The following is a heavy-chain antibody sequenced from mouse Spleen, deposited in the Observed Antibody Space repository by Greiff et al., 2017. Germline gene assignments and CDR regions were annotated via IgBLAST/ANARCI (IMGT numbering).Heavy chain of an antibody. D-gene: IGHD1-1*01. V-gene: IGHV1-19*01. J-gene: IGHJ3*01. CDR2: INPYNGGT. Sequence: EVQLQQSGPVLVKPGASVKMSCKASGYTFTDYYMNWVKQSHGKSLEWIGVINPYNGGTSYNQKFKGKATLTVDKSSSTAYMELNSLTSEDSAVYYCPLYYGSSPFAYWGQGTLVTVSA. CDR3: PLYYGSSPFAY. CDR1: GYTFTDYY.